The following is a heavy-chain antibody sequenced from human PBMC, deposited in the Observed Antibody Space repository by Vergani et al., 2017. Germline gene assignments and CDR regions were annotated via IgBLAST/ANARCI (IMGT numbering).Heavy chain of an antibody. Sequence: QVKLQESGPGLLKPSQTLSLTCTVSGESIRSGSHYWSWIRQPAGKGPEWIGHIHTGGSTDLNPSFKSRVSISVDTSKSQFSLKLNSVTVADTAVYFCARAGLPFDAFYMDVWGKGITVTVSS. CDR2: IHTGGST. CDR1: GESIRSGSHY. J-gene: IGHJ6*03. V-gene: IGHV4-61*02. CDR3: ARAGLPFDAFYMDV.